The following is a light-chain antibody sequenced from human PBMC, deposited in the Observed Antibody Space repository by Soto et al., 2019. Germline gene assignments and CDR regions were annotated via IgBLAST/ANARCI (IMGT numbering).Light chain of an antibody. CDR2: GAS. Sequence: EILLTQYPGTLSLSPGERATLSCGASQSVSSSYLAWYQQKPGHAPRLLMYGASSRATGIPDSLSGSASGTDFPLTISRLPSEDSGVYYCQQYNNWWTFGHGTQVDI. CDR3: QQYNNWWT. J-gene: IGKJ1*01. V-gene: IGKV3-20*01. CDR1: QSVSSSY.